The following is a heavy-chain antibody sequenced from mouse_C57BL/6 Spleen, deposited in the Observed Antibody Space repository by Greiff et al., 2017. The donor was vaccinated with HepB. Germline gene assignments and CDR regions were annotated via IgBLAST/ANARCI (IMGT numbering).Heavy chain of an antibody. CDR3: ARNYYGSSLYAMDY. V-gene: IGHV8-8*01. CDR1: GFSLSTFGMG. Sequence: QVTLKVCGPGILQPSQTLSLTCSFSGFSLSTFGMGVGWIRQPSGKGLEWLAHIWWDDDKYYNPALKSRLTISKDTSKNQVFLKIANVDTADTATYYCARNYYGSSLYAMDYWGQGTSVTVSS. J-gene: IGHJ4*01. CDR2: IWWDDDK. D-gene: IGHD1-1*01.